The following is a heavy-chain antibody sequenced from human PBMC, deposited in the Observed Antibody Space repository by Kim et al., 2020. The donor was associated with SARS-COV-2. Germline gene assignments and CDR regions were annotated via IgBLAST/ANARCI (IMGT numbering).Heavy chain of an antibody. V-gene: IGHV4-39*01. Sequence: SETLSLMCSVSGGSISRTNHYWDWIRQAPGQGLEWIGGISYSGRAYFNPSLKSRITMSVDTSKSQFFLRLGSVTAADTAVYYCTRHSGFQYLDWYTLDAFDIWGQGTMVTVSS. CDR3: TRHSGFQYLDWYTLDAFDI. CDR1: GGSISRTNHY. CDR2: ISYSGRA. J-gene: IGHJ3*02. D-gene: IGHD3-9*01.